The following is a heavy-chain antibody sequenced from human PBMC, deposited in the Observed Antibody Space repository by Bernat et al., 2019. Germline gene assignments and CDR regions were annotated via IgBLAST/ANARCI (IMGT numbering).Heavy chain of an antibody. Sequence: QVQLQQWGAGLLKPSETLSLTCAVYGGSFSGYYWSWICQPPGKGLGWIGEINHSGNTNYNPSLNSRVTISVDTSKNLFSPALSSVAAAYRAGYYCAGGGSNRSGPGHYFDYWCQATLVTVS. CDR2: INHSGNT. J-gene: IGHJ4*02. D-gene: IGHD3-10*01. CDR1: GGSFSGYY. CDR3: AGGGSNRSGPGHYFDY. V-gene: IGHV4-34*01.